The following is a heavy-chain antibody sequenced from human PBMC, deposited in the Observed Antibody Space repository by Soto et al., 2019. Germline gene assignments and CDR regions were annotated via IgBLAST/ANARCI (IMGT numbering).Heavy chain of an antibody. Sequence: SETLSLTCTVSGGSLSSGGYYWSWIRQHPGKGLEWIGYIYYSGSTYYNPSLKSRVTISVDTSKNQFSLKLSSVTAADTAVYYCARDASSKIPFFLDGGRVYGMDVWGQGTTVTVSS. V-gene: IGHV4-31*03. CDR2: IYYSGST. CDR1: GGSLSSGGYY. J-gene: IGHJ6*02. CDR3: ARDASSKIPFFLDGGRVYGMDV. D-gene: IGHD3-3*01.